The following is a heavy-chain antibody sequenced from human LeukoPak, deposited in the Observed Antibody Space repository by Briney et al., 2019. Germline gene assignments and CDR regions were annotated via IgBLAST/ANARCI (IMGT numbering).Heavy chain of an antibody. D-gene: IGHD2/OR15-2a*01. CDR1: GFTFSSYA. Sequence: GGSLRLSCAASGFTFSSYAMSWVRQAPGEGLVWVSRIRSDGSDTRYAESVKGRFTISRDNAKNTLYLQMNSLRAEDTAVYYCARDWFHAIDYWGQGTLVTVSS. CDR2: IRSDGSDT. V-gene: IGHV3-74*01. CDR3: ARDWFHAIDY. J-gene: IGHJ4*02.